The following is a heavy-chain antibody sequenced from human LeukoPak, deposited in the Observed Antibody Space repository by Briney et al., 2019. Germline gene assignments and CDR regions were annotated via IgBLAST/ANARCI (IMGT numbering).Heavy chain of an antibody. CDR3: ARDHNYNYNFDY. CDR2: ISSSTTFM. CDR1: GFTFSTYS. Sequence: GGSLRLSCAASGFTFSTYSMNWVRQAPGKGLEWVSSISSSTTFMYYADSVKGRFTISRDNAKNSLYLQMNSLRAEDTAVYYCARDHNYNYNFDYWGQGTLVTVSS. D-gene: IGHD1-1*01. J-gene: IGHJ4*02. V-gene: IGHV3-21*01.